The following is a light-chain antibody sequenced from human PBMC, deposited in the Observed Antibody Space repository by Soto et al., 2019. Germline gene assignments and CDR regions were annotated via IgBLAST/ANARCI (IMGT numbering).Light chain of an antibody. J-gene: IGLJ1*01. CDR1: SSVVGGDNS. V-gene: IGLV2-14*03. CDR2: DVG. CDR3: SSFTSSMTNV. Sequence: QSVLTQPASVSGAPGEWITISCTGNSSVVGGDNSVSWYQHHPGKAPKLMLYDVGDRPSGVSYRFSGSKSGNTASLTISVLQAADEADYFCSSFTSSMTNVFGRGTKVTVL.